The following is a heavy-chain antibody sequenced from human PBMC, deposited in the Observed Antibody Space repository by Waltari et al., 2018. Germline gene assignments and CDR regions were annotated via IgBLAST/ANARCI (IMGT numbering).Heavy chain of an antibody. J-gene: IGHJ4*02. Sequence: EVQLAESGGGLVQPGGSLRLSCAASGFTFSSYEMNWVRQAPGKGLEWVSYISSSGSTIYYADSVKGRFTISRDNAKNSLYLQMNSLRAEDTAVYYCARGARVVNSDYWGQGTLVTVSS. D-gene: IGHD3-3*01. CDR2: ISSSGSTI. CDR3: ARGARVVNSDY. CDR1: GFTFSSYE. V-gene: IGHV3-48*03.